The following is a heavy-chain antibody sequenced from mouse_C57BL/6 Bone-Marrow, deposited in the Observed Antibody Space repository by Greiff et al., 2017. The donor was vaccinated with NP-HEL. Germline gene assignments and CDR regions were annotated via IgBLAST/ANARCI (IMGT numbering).Heavy chain of an antibody. D-gene: IGHD4-1*01. CDR1: GFTFSDYG. CDR2: ISSGSSTI. J-gene: IGHJ2*01. CDR3: ARETGRYFGY. V-gene: IGHV5-17*01. Sequence: EVQRVESGGGLVKPGGSLKLSCAASGFTFSDYGMHWVRQAPEKGLEWVAYISSGSSTIYYEDTVKGRFTISRDNAKNTLFLQMTSLGSEDTAMYYCARETGRYFGYWGQGTTLTVSS.